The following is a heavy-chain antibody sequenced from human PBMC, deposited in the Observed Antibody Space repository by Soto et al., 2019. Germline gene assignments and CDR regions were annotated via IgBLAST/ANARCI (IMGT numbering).Heavy chain of an antibody. CDR1: GYTFTSYG. V-gene: IGHV1-18*01. D-gene: IGHD1-26*01. CDR3: ASLLRGYGMDV. Sequence: ASVKVSCKASGYTFTSYGISWVRQAPGQGLEWMGWISAYNGNTNYAQKLQGRVTMTTDTSTTTAYMELRSLRSDDTAVYYCASLLRGYGMDVWGQVTTVTVSS. CDR2: ISAYNGNT. J-gene: IGHJ6*02.